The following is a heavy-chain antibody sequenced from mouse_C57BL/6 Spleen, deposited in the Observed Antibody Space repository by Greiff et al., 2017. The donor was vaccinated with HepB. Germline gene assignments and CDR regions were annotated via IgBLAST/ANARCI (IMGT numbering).Heavy chain of an antibody. V-gene: IGHV1-63*01. CDR1: GYTFTNYW. J-gene: IGHJ1*03. CDR2: IYPGGGYT. CDR3: ARSGGSSYWYFDV. D-gene: IGHD1-1*01. Sequence: QVQLKESGAELVRPGTSVKMSCKASGYTFTNYWIGWAKQRPGHGLEWIGDIYPGGGYTNYNEKFKGKATLTADKSSSTAYMQFSSLTSEDSAIYYCARSGGSSYWYFDVWGTGTTVTGSS.